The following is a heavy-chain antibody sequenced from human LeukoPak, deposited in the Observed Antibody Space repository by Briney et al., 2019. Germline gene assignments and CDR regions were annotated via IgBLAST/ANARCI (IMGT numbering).Heavy chain of an antibody. J-gene: IGHJ4*02. CDR2: INHSGST. CDR3: VSGWYWYYFDY. Sequence: SETLSLTCAVYGGSFSGYYWSWIRQPPGTGLEWIGEINHSGSTNYNPSLKSRVTISVDTSKNQFSLKLSSVTAADTAVYYCVSGWYWYYFDYWGQGTLVTVSS. CDR1: GGSFSGYY. V-gene: IGHV4-34*01. D-gene: IGHD2-8*02.